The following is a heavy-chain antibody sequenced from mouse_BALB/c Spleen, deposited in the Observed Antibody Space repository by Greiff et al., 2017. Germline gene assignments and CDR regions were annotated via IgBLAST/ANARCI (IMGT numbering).Heavy chain of an antibody. Sequence: VQRVESGPGLVAPSQSLSITCTVSGFSLTSYGVHWVRQPPGKGLEWLGVIWAGGSTNYNSALMSRLSISKDNSKSQVFLKMNSLQTDDTAMYYCARDHYYGSSYGFAYWGQGTLVTVSA. V-gene: IGHV2-9*02. CDR1: GFSLTSYG. CDR2: IWAGGST. CDR3: ARDHYYGSSYGFAY. J-gene: IGHJ3*01. D-gene: IGHD1-1*01.